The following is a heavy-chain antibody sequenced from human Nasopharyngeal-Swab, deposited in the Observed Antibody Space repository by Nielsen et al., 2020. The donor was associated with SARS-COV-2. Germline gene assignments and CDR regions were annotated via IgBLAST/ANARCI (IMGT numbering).Heavy chain of an antibody. D-gene: IGHD2-21*02. J-gene: IGHJ6*02. V-gene: IGHV3-23*01. CDR2: ISGSGGST. CDR1: GFTFSSYA. CDR3: AKENCGGDCLDYYCYYGMDV. Sequence: GESLKISCAASGFTFSSYAMSWVRQAPGKGLEWVSAISGSGGSTYYADSVKGRFTISRDNSKNTLYLQMNSLRAEDTAVYYCAKENCGGDCLDYYCYYGMDVWGQGTTVTVSS.